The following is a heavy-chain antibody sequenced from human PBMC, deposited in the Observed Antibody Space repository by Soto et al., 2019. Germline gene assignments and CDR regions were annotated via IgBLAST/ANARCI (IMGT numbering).Heavy chain of an antibody. Sequence: SETLSLTCTVSGGSISSSSYYWAWIRQSPGKGLEWIGNIYYSEGTYYNPSLKSRLTISVDTSKNQVSLKLYSVTAADTAVYYCVSAAKWEVLFDYWGQGTLVTVAS. D-gene: IGHD1-26*01. CDR3: VSAAKWEVLFDY. V-gene: IGHV4-39*01. J-gene: IGHJ4*02. CDR1: GGSISSSSYY. CDR2: IYYSEGT.